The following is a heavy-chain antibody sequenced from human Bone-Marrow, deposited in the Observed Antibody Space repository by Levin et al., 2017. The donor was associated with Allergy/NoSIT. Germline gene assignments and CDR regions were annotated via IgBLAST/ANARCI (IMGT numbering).Heavy chain of an antibody. D-gene: IGHD1-26*01. CDR2: IYPGESDT. J-gene: IGHJ4*02. V-gene: IGHV5-51*01. CDR3: ARIPIVGALYYFDY. Sequence: GGSLRLSCTGSGFGFASYWIGWVRQMPGKGLEWMGIIYPGESDTRYSPSFQGQVTISADKSISTAYLQWSSLKASDTAMYYCARIPIVGALYYFDYWGQGTPVTVSS. CDR1: GFGFASYW.